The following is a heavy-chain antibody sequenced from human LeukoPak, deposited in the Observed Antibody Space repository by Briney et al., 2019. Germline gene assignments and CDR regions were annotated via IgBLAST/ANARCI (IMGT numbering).Heavy chain of an antibody. CDR1: GFTFSSYG. CDR2: IWYDGSNK. D-gene: IGHD3-22*01. J-gene: IGHJ3*02. CDR3: AKESSSGYYYDAFDI. Sequence: GGSLRLSCAASGFTFSSYGMHWVRQAPGKGLEWVAVIWYDGSNKYYADSVKGRSTISRDNSKNTLYLQMNSLRAEDTAVYYCAKESSSGYYYDAFDIWGQGTMVTVSS. V-gene: IGHV3-33*06.